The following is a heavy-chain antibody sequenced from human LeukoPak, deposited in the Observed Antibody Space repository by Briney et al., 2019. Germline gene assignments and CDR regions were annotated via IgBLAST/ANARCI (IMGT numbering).Heavy chain of an antibody. D-gene: IGHD6-13*01. CDR2: INHSGST. V-gene: IGHV4-34*01. CDR1: GGPISSYY. Sequence: PSETLSLTCTVSGGPISSYYWSWIRQPPGKGLEWIGEINHSGSTNYNTSLKSRVTISVDTSKNQFSLKLSSVTAEDTAVYYCARGASSSRPSYYHGLDVWGQGTTVTISS. J-gene: IGHJ6*02. CDR3: ARGASSSRPSYYHGLDV.